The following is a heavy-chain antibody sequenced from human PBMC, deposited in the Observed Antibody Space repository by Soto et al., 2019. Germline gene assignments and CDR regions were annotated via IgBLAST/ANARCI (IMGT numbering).Heavy chain of an antibody. CDR3: ARELDTAMVRGGMDV. V-gene: IGHV3-33*01. CDR2: IWYDGSNK. Sequence: LRLSCAASGFTFSSYGMHWVRQAPGKGLEWVAVIWYDGSNKYYADSVKGRFTIPRDNSKNTLYLQMNSLRAEDTAVYYCARELDTAMVRGGMDVWGQGTTVTSP. D-gene: IGHD5-18*01. J-gene: IGHJ6*02. CDR1: GFTFSSYG.